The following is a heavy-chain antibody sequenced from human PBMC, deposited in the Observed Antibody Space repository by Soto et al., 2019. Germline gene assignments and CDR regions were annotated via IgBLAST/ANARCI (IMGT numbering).Heavy chain of an antibody. V-gene: IGHV3-30-3*01. CDR2: ISYDGSNK. Sequence: QVQLVESGGGVVQPGRSLRLSCAASGFTFSSYAMHWVRQAPGKGLEWVAVISYDGSNKYYADSVKGRFTLSRDNSKNTXXLQMNSLRAEDTAVYYCATQGPSYYYDCSGYYFQHWGQGTLVTVSS. CDR3: ATQGPSYYYDCSGYYFQH. D-gene: IGHD3-22*01. CDR1: GFTFSSYA. J-gene: IGHJ1*01.